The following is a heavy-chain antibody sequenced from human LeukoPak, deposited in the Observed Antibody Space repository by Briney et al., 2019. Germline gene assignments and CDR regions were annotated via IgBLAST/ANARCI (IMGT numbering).Heavy chain of an antibody. V-gene: IGHV3-21*01. CDR1: GFTFSSYS. CDR3: ARGPYDSSGYYWYYSDY. CDR2: VSSSRYI. Sequence: SGGSLRLSCAASGFTFSSYSMNWVRQAPGKGLEWVSSVSSSRYIYYADSVEGRFTISRDNAKNSLFLQIDSLRAEDTAVYYCARGPYDSSGYYWYYSDYWGQGTLVTVSS. J-gene: IGHJ4*02. D-gene: IGHD3-22*01.